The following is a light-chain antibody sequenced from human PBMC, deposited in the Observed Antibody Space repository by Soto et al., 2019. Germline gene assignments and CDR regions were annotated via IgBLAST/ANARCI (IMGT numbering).Light chain of an antibody. CDR1: SSDVGGFNY. CDR3: SSFTTSKTWV. J-gene: IGLJ3*02. Sequence: QSALPQPASVSGSPGQSITISCTGTSSDVGGFNYVSWYQHYPGEAPKLLIYEVSNRPSGVSSRFSGSKSGNTASLTISGLQADDEGDYYCSSFTTSKTWVFGGGTKLTIL. V-gene: IGLV2-14*01. CDR2: EVS.